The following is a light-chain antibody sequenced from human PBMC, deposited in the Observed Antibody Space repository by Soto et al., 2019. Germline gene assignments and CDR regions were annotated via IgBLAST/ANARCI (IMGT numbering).Light chain of an antibody. CDR1: QSVGTY. CDR2: DAS. J-gene: IGKJ5*01. V-gene: IGKV3-11*01. CDR3: QQRNSWPIT. Sequence: EVVLTQSPATLSLSPGERATLSCRASQSVGTYLVWYQQKPGQPPSLLIYDASNRATDVPVRFSGSGSGTDFTLTISSLEPEDVAVYYCQQRNSWPITFGQGTRLEIK.